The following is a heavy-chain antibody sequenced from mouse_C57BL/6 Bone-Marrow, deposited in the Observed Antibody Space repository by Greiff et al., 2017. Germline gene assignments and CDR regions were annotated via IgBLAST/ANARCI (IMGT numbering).Heavy chain of an antibody. CDR1: GYTFTSST. CDR2: INPSSGYT. Sequence: VKLQESGAELARPGASVKMSCKASGYTFTSSTMHWVKQRPGQGLEWIGYINPSSGYTKYNQKFKDKATLTADKSSSTAYLQLSSLTSEDAAVYYWARGDYYGSVFADWGQGTLVTVSA. CDR3: ARGDYYGSVFAD. J-gene: IGHJ3*01. V-gene: IGHV1-4*01. D-gene: IGHD1-1*01.